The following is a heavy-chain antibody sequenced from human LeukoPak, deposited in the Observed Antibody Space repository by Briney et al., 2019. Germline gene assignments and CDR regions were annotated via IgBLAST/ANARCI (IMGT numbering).Heavy chain of an antibody. Sequence: PSQTLSLTCTVSGGSISSGGYYWSWIRQHPGKGLEWIGYIYYSGSTYYNPSLKSRVTISVDTSKNQFSLKLSSVTAADTAVYYCARKGAVAGTLGDAYYYGMDVWGQGTTVTVSS. CDR2: IYYSGST. D-gene: IGHD6-19*01. CDR1: GGSISSGGYY. J-gene: IGHJ6*02. V-gene: IGHV4-31*03. CDR3: ARKGAVAGTLGDAYYYGMDV.